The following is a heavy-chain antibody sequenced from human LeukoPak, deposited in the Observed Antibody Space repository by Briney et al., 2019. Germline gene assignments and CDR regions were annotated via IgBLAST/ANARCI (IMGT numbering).Heavy chain of an antibody. V-gene: IGHV3-23*01. Sequence: GGSLRLSCAASGFTFSAYAMSWVRQAPGKGLEWVSSISGGDDNTYHADSVKGRFTISRDSSKNTLYLQMNSLRAEDTAIYYCAEGRWLQLPSSYFDYWGQGTLVTVSS. CDR3: AEGRWLQLPSSYFDY. CDR1: GFTFSAYA. CDR2: ISGGDDNT. D-gene: IGHD5-24*01. J-gene: IGHJ4*02.